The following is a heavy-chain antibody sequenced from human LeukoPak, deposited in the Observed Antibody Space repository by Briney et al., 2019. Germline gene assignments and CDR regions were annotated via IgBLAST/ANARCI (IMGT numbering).Heavy chain of an antibody. CDR3: ARTVRDYSFYYFDN. V-gene: IGHV3-74*01. J-gene: IGHJ4*02. CDR1: GFTFSSYW. Sequence: PGGSLRLSCAASGFTFSSYWMHWIRQAPGKGLVWVSRIKTDGSSTNYADSVKGRFTISRDNAKNTLYLQMNSLSAEDTAVYYCARTVRDYSFYYFDNWGQGTLVTVSS. CDR2: IKTDGSST. D-gene: IGHD4-11*01.